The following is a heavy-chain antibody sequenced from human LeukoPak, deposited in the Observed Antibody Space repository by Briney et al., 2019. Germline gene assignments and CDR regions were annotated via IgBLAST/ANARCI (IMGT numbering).Heavy chain of an antibody. Sequence: QPGGSLRLSCAASGFTFSSYWMHWVRQAPGKGLVWVSRINSDGSSTSYADSVKGRFTISRDNAKNTLYLQMNSLRAEDTAVYYCAREKSGDGYNYDFDYWGQGTLVTVSS. D-gene: IGHD5-24*01. V-gene: IGHV3-74*01. CDR2: INSDGSST. CDR3: AREKSGDGYNYDFDY. CDR1: GFTFSSYW. J-gene: IGHJ4*02.